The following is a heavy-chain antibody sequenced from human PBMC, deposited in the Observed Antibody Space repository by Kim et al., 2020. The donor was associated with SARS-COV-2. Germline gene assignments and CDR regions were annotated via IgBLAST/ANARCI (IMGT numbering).Heavy chain of an antibody. J-gene: IGHJ4*02. CDR3: TRLRGDYCSGGGCYFDV. CDR2: IKTKASNYAT. Sequence: GGSLRLSCAASGFTFSGSPMHWVRQTSGKGLEWVGRIKTKASNYATAYAASVKGRFTVSRDDSKNTAFLQMNSLKTEDTAMHYCTRLRGDYCSGGGCYFDVRGQGTLVTVSS. CDR1: GFTFSGSP. D-gene: IGHD2-15*01. V-gene: IGHV3-73*01.